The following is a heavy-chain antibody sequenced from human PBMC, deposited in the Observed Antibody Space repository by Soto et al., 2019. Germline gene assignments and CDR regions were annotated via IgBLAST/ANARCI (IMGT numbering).Heavy chain of an antibody. CDR2: IYYSGST. J-gene: IGHJ4*02. CDR3: ASFYDILTGYYND. Sequence: SETLSLTXTVSGGSISSGGYYWSWIRQHPGKGLEWIGYIYYSGSTYYNPSLKSRVTISVDTSKNQFSLKLSSVTAADTAVYYCASFYDILTGYYNDWGQGTLVTVSS. V-gene: IGHV4-31*02. CDR1: GGSISSGGYY. D-gene: IGHD3-9*01.